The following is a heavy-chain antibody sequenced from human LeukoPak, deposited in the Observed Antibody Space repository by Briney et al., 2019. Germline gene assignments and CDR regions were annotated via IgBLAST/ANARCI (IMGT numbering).Heavy chain of an antibody. D-gene: IGHD6-19*01. V-gene: IGHV5-51*01. J-gene: IGHJ4*02. CDR2: IYPGDSDT. Sequence: GESLKISCKGSGYSYTSYWIGWVRQMHGKGLEWMGIIYPGDSDTTYSPSFQGQVTISADKSISTAYLQWSRLKASDTAMYYCARAGYSSGWFVPFDLWGQGTLVTVSS. CDR3: ARAGYSSGWFVPFDL. CDR1: GYSYTSYW.